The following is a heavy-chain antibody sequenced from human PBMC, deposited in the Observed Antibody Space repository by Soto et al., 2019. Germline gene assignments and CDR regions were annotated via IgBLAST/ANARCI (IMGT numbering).Heavy chain of an antibody. CDR2: ISQIGSS. CDR1: GYSITTGSY. D-gene: IGHD6-19*01. V-gene: IGHV4-38-2*01. J-gene: IGHJ4*02. Sequence: PSETLSLTCAVSGYSITTGSYWGWIRQPPGKGLEWIGSISQIGSSYYNPSLKSRLTILIDTSKNQFSLKLSSVTAADTAVYYCARHHSSGWFTYDYWGQGALVTVSS. CDR3: ARHHSSGWFTYDY.